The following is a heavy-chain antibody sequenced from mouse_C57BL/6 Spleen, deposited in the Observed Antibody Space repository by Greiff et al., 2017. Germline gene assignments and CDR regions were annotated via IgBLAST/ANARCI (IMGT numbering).Heavy chain of an antibody. J-gene: IGHJ2*01. CDR1: GYSITSGYY. CDR2: ISYDGSN. Sequence: VQLQQSGPGLVKPSQSLSLTCSVTGYSITSGYYWNWIRQFPGNKLEWMGYISYDGSNNYNPSLKNRISITRDTSKNQFFLKLNSVTTEDTATYYCARDGSNLDYWGQGTTLTVSS. D-gene: IGHD2-5*01. CDR3: ARDGSNLDY. V-gene: IGHV3-6*01.